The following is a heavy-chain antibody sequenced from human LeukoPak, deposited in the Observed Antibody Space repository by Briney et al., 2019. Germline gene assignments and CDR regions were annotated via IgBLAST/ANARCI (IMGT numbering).Heavy chain of an antibody. CDR2: INANSGNT. CDR1: GYGCTSDD. D-gene: IGHD3-3*01. V-gene: IGHV1-8*01. CDR3: ARNYDFWSGYSTDAFDI. J-gene: IGHJ3*02. Sequence: AAVSVSFMASGYGCTSDDNNRGRHGSGRVSERVFSINANSGNTGYAQKFQGRVTMTRKTSISTAYMELSSLRSEDTAVYYCARNYDFWSGYSTDAFDIWGQGTMVTVSS.